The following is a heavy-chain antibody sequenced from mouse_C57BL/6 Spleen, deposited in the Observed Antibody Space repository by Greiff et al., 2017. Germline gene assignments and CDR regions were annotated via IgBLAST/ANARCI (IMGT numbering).Heavy chain of an antibody. CDR1: GFNIKDDY. CDR2: IDPENGDT. D-gene: IGHD2-3*01. CDR3: TTPYDGYYGY. V-gene: IGHV14-4*01. J-gene: IGHJ2*01. Sequence: EVKLMESGAELVRPGASVKLSCTASGFNIKDDYMHWVKQRPEQGLEWIGWIDPENGDTEYASKFQGKATITADTSSNTAYLQLSSLTSEDTAVYYCTTPYDGYYGYWGQGTTLTVSS.